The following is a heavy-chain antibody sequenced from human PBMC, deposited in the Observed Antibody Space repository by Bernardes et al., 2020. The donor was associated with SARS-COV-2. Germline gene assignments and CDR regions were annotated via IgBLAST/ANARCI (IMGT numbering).Heavy chain of an antibody. CDR3: ARDLFAAAAGTYYYYGMDV. D-gene: IGHD6-13*01. V-gene: IGHV3-23*01. Sequence: GGSLRLSCAASGFTFSSYVLSWVRQAPGKGLEWVSAISAGGGSTFYANSVKGRFTISRDNSKNSLYLQMNSLRAEDTAVYYCARDLFAAAAGTYYYYGMDVWGQGTTVTVSS. CDR1: GFTFSSYV. CDR2: ISAGGGST. J-gene: IGHJ6*02.